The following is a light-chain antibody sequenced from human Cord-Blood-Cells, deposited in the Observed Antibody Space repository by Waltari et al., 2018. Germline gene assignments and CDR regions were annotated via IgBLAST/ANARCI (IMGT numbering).Light chain of an antibody. CDR1: SYTIGTNY. CDR2: ENN. CDR3: GTWDSSLSAYV. Sequence: QSVLTHPPSVSAAPGQKVTISCSGSSYTIGTNYVSCYPQLPGTAPKLLIYENNKRPSGIPYRFSGSKSGTSATLGITGLQTGDEADYYCGTWDSSLSAYVFGTGTKVTVL. V-gene: IGLV1-51*02. J-gene: IGLJ1*01.